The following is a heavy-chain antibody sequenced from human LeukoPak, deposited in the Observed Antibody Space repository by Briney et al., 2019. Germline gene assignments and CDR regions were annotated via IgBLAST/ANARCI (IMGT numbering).Heavy chain of an antibody. Sequence: PGGSLRLSCAASGFTVSNNYMSWVRQAPGKGLEWVSVIYSGGSTYYADSVKGRFTISRDNSKNTLYLQMNSLRAEDTAVYYCSVMHRYYDGSGYWVQWGQGTLVTVSS. J-gene: IGHJ4*02. CDR3: SVMHRYYDGSGYWVQ. V-gene: IGHV3-53*01. CDR1: GFTVSNNY. D-gene: IGHD3-22*01. CDR2: IYSGGST.